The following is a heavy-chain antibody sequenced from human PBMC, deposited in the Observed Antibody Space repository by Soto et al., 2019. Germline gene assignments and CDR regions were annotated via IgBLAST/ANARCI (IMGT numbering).Heavy chain of an antibody. D-gene: IGHD6-13*01. Sequence: GGSLRLSCIASGFTFRSYSMNWVRQAPGKGLEWVSYISSSSSTIYYADSVKGRFTISRDNAKNSLYLQMNSLRAEDTAVYYCARDLAAAILDYWGQGTLVTVSS. CDR3: ARDLAAAILDY. J-gene: IGHJ4*02. CDR2: ISSSSSTI. CDR1: GFTFRSYS. V-gene: IGHV3-48*01.